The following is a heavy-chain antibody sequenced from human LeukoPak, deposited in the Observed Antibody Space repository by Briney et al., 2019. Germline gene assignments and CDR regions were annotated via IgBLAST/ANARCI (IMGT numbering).Heavy chain of an antibody. D-gene: IGHD3-22*01. J-gene: IGHJ4*02. CDR2: IYYSGST. Sequence: SETLSLTCTVSGGSISSYYWSWIRQPPGKGLEWIGYIYYSGSTNYNPSLKSRVTISVDTSKNQFSLKLSSVTAADTAVYYCARESDSSGYYYDYWGRGTLVTVSS. CDR1: GGSISSYY. CDR3: ARESDSSGYYYDY. V-gene: IGHV4-59*12.